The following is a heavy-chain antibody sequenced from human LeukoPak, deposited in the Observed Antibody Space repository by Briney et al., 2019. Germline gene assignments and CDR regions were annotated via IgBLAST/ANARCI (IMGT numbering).Heavy chain of an antibody. Sequence: PGGSLRLSCAASGFTVSDNYMSWVRQAPGKGLEWVSVIYSGGSTYYADSVKGRFTISRDNSKNTLYLQMNSLRAEDTAVYYCARDNPSKGSAFDIWGQGTMVTVSS. V-gene: IGHV3-66*01. D-gene: IGHD1-14*01. CDR2: IYSGGST. J-gene: IGHJ3*02. CDR3: ARDNPSKGSAFDI. CDR1: GFTVSDNY.